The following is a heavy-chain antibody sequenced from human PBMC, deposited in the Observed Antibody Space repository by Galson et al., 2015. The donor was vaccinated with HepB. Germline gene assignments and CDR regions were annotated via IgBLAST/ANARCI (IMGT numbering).Heavy chain of an antibody. V-gene: IGHV1-2*02. Sequence: SVKVSCKASGFSLSGYYIYWVRQAPGQGLEWMGWMNPNTGGTRFAQKFQGRVTMTGDKSINTAYMELSRLRSDDTAVYYCARDRSGSYDASDFWGQGTMVTVS. J-gene: IGHJ3*01. CDR1: GFSLSGYY. CDR3: ARDRSGSYDASDF. CDR2: MNPNTGGT. D-gene: IGHD1-26*01.